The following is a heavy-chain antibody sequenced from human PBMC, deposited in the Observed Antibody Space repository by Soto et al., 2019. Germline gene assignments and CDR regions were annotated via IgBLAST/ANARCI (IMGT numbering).Heavy chain of an antibody. J-gene: IGHJ1*01. Sequence: ASVKVSCKASGYTFTSYGISWVRQAPGQGLEWMGWISAYNGNTNYAQKLQGRVTMTTDTSTSTAYMELRSLRSDDTAVYYCARDLQSNYIWGSYRPEYFQHWGQGTLVTVS. CDR2: ISAYNGNT. D-gene: IGHD3-16*02. CDR1: GYTFTSYG. V-gene: IGHV1-18*01. CDR3: ARDLQSNYIWGSYRPEYFQH.